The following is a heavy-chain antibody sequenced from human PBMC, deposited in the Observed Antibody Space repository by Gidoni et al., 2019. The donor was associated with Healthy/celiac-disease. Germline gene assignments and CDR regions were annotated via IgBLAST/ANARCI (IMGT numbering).Heavy chain of an antibody. CDR2: ISYDGSNK. CDR1: GFTFSSYG. CDR3: AKVLFKRTAMVLFDY. J-gene: IGHJ4*02. Sequence: QVQLVESGGGVVQPGRSLRLSCAASGFTFSSYGMHWVRQAPGKGLEWVAVISYDGSNKYYADSVKGRFTISRDNSKNTLYLQMNSLRAEDTAVYYCAKVLFKRTAMVLFDYWGQGTLVTVSS. V-gene: IGHV3-30*18. D-gene: IGHD5-18*01.